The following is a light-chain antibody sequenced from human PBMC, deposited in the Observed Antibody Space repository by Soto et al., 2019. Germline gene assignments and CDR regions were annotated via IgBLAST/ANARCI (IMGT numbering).Light chain of an antibody. CDR2: DVS. V-gene: IGLV2-14*03. J-gene: IGLJ1*01. CDR3: CSYTSSSTPWV. CDR1: SSDVGGYNY. Sequence: QFALTPPASLSWSPGQAITISCTGTSSDVGGYNYVSWYQQHPGKAPKLMIYDVSDRPSGVSNRFSGSKSGNTASLTISGLQAEDEADYYCCSYTSSSTPWVFGTGTKVTVL.